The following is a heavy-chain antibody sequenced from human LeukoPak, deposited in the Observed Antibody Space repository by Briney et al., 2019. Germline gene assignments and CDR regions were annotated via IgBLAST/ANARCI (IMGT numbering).Heavy chain of an antibody. CDR3: ARDRITIFGVETYGMDV. CDR2: IYYSGST. V-gene: IGHV4-31*03. J-gene: IGHJ6*02. Sequence: SQTLSLTCTVSGGSISSGGYYWSWIRQHPGKGLEWIGYIYYSGSTYYNPSLKSRVTISVGTSKNQFSLKLSSVTAADTAVYYCARDRITIFGVETYGMDVWGQGTTVTVSS. D-gene: IGHD3-3*01. CDR1: GGSISSGGYY.